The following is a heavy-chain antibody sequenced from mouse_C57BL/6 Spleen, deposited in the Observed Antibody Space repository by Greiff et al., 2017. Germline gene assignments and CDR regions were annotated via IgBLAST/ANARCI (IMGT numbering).Heavy chain of an antibody. CDR1: GFTFSSYG. Sequence: EVQGVESGGDLVKPGGSLKLSCAASGFTFSSYGMSWVRQTPDKRLEWVATISSGGSYTYYPDSVKGRFTISRDNAKNTLYLQMSSLKSEDTAMYYCARHEGGYYEDYAMDYWGQGTSVTVSS. CDR2: ISSGGSYT. D-gene: IGHD2-3*01. J-gene: IGHJ4*01. CDR3: ARHEGGYYEDYAMDY. V-gene: IGHV5-6*01.